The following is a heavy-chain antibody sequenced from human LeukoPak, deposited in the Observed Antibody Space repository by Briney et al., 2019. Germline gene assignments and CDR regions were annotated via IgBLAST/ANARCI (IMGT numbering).Heavy chain of an antibody. Sequence: PGGSLRLSCAASGFTFSSYAMSWVRQAPGKGLEWVSAISGSGISTYYADSVKGRFTISRDNSKNTLYLQMNSLRAEDTAVYYCARGLAAAGIKGPDYWGQGTLVTVSS. J-gene: IGHJ4*02. CDR1: GFTFSSYA. V-gene: IGHV3-23*01. CDR3: ARGLAAAGIKGPDY. CDR2: ISGSGIST. D-gene: IGHD6-13*01.